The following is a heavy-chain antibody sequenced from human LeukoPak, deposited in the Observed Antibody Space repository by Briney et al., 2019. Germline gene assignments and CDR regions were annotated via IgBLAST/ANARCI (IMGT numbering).Heavy chain of an antibody. CDR1: GDSVSSNSAA. Sequence: SQTLSLTCAISGDSVSSNSAAWNWIRQSPSRGLEWLGRTYYRSKWYNDYAVSVRSRITVNPATSKNQFSLQLNSVTPEDTAVYYCARFSVAGIYYYYGMDVWGQGTTVTVSS. CDR2: TYYRSKWYN. CDR3: ARFSVAGIYYYYGMDV. D-gene: IGHD6-19*01. J-gene: IGHJ6*02. V-gene: IGHV6-1*01.